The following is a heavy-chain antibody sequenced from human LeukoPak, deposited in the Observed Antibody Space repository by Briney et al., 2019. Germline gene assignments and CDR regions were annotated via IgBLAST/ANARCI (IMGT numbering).Heavy chain of an antibody. D-gene: IGHD4-23*01. CDR3: AGLGVTPQNQLDY. J-gene: IGHJ4*02. CDR2: INPNSGGT. CDR1: GYTFTGYY. Sequence: GASVKVSCKASGYTFTGYYMHWVRQAPGQGLEWMGWINPNSGGTNYAQKLQGRVTMTKDTSISTAYMELSRLRSDDTAVYYCAGLGVTPQNQLDYWGQGTLVTVSS. V-gene: IGHV1-2*02.